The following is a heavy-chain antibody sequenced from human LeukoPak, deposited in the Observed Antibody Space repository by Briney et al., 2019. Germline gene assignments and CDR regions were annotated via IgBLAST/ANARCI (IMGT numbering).Heavy chain of an antibody. Sequence: SETLSLTCSVYGGSFSGHYWSWIRQPPGKGLEWVGEINHSGSTNYNPSLKSQVAISVDTSKNQFSLKLRSVTAADTAVYYCTRGPLWVKERFFDPWGRGNLVTVSS. CDR3: TRGPLWVKERFFDP. CDR2: INHSGST. V-gene: IGHV4-34*01. CDR1: GGSFSGHY. J-gene: IGHJ5*02. D-gene: IGHD3-16*01.